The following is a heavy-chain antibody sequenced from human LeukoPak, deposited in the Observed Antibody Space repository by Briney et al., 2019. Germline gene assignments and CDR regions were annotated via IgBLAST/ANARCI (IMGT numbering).Heavy chain of an antibody. V-gene: IGHV3-33*01. D-gene: IGHD6-13*01. CDR1: GSAFSSYG. Sequence: GGSLRLSCAAAGSAFSSYGMHWVRQAPGKGLEWVAVIWYDGSNKYYADSVKGRFTISRDKSKNTLYLQMNSLRAEDTAVYYCARERVAAAGRVIDYWGQGTLVTVSS. CDR3: ARERVAAAGRVIDY. J-gene: IGHJ4*02. CDR2: IWYDGSNK.